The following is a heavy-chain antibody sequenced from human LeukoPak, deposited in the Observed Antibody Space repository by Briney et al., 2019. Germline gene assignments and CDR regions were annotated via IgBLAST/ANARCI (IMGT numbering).Heavy chain of an antibody. J-gene: IGHJ4*02. CDR3: AKAEGGYCGGDCYHFDY. V-gene: IGHV3-21*04. D-gene: IGHD2-21*02. CDR1: GFTFSVYT. CDR2: ISSSGNYI. Sequence: GGSLRLSCAASGFTFSVYTMNWVRQAPGKGLEWVSSISSSGNYIYYADSVKGRFTISRDNSKNALYLQLNSLRAEDTAIYYCAKAEGGYCGGDCYHFDYWGQGTLVTVSS.